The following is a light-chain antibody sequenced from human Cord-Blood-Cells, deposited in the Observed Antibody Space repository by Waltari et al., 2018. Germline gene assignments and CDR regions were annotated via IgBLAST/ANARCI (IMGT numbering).Light chain of an antibody. J-gene: IGKJ1*01. CDR2: GAS. CDR3: QQYGSSPT. Sequence: EIVYTQSSGTLSLSPGERATLSCRASQSVSSSYLAWYQQKPGQAPRLLIDGASSRATGIPDRFSGRGSGTAVTLTISRREPEYFAVYYYQQYGSSPTFGQGTKVEIK. V-gene: IGKV3-20*01. CDR1: QSVSSSY.